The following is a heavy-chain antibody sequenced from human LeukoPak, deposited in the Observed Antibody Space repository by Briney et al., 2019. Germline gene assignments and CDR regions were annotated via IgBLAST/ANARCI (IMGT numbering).Heavy chain of an antibody. CDR1: GFTFSNYA. D-gene: IGHD1-14*01. CDR2: LSGENALI. Sequence: GGSLRLSCGASGFTFSNYAMIWVRQAPGKGLECISTLSGENALIYYADSVKGRFIISRDNSKNTLYLQMSNVRPEDTARYYCARNEAGYHYYIGFWGEGTTVTVSS. CDR3: ARNEAGYHYYIGF. V-gene: IGHV3-23*01. J-gene: IGHJ6*03.